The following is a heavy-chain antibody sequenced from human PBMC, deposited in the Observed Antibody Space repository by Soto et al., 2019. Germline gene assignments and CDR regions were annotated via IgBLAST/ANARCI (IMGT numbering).Heavy chain of an antibody. CDR1: GGTFSSYT. CDR2: IIPILGIA. V-gene: IGHV1-69*04. Sequence: SVKVSCKASGGTFSSYTISWVRQAPGQGLEWMGRIIPILGIANYAQKFQGRVTITADTSASTAYMELRNLRSDDTAVYYCARERQWEPLPYWGQGTLVTVPQ. J-gene: IGHJ4*02. CDR3: ARERQWEPLPY. D-gene: IGHD1-26*01.